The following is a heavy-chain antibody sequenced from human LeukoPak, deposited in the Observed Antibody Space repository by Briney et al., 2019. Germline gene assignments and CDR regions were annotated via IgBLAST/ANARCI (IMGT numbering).Heavy chain of an antibody. Sequence: VASVKVSCKASGGTFSSYAISWVRQAPGQGLEWMGGIIPIFGTANYAQKFQGRVTITADESTSTAYMELSSLRSEDTAVYYCAVRGRQLVLKGPFDYWGQGTLVTVSS. CDR1: GGTFSSYA. CDR3: AVRGRQLVLKGPFDY. D-gene: IGHD6-6*01. J-gene: IGHJ4*02. V-gene: IGHV1-69*13. CDR2: IIPIFGTA.